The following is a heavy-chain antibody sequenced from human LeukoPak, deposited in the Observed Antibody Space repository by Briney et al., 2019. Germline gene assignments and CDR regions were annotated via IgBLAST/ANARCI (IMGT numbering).Heavy chain of an antibody. Sequence: SETLSLTCTVSGSSISGDYWSWRRQPPGKGVEWGAFIYYSGGTNYNHSLKSRVTISVDTSKNQFSLRLTAVTAADTAVYYCARLQGDSTAVFDYWGRGTLVSVSS. V-gene: IGHV4-59*01. CDR3: ARLQGDSTAVFDY. CDR1: GSSISGDY. CDR2: IYYSGGT. J-gene: IGHJ4*02. D-gene: IGHD2-21*01.